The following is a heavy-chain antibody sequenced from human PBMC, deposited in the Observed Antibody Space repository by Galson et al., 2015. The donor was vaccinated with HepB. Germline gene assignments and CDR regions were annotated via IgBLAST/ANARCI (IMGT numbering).Heavy chain of an antibody. CDR2: ISSNGGSA. D-gene: IGHD2-15*01. CDR1: GFTFSSYV. CDR3: AKGWVGVGYFDY. V-gene: IGHV3-64D*06. J-gene: IGHJ4*02. Sequence: SLRLSCAASGFTFSSYVMHWVRQAPGKGLEYVSAISSNGGSAYYADPVKGRFIISRDNSKNTLYLQMSSLRAEDTAVYYCAKGWVGVGYFDYWGQGTLVTVSS.